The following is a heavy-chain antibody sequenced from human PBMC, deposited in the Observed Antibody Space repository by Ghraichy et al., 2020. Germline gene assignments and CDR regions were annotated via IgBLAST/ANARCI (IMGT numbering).Heavy chain of an antibody. J-gene: IGHJ5*02. V-gene: IGHV4-59*08. D-gene: IGHD6-6*01. CDR2: IYYSGST. CDR1: GGSISSYY. Sequence: SETLSLTCTVSGGSISSYYWSWIRQPPGKGLEWIGYIYYSGSTNYNPSLKSRVTISVDTSKNQFSLKLSSVTAADTAVYYCARHRYREYSSIPFDPWGQGTLVTVSS. CDR3: ARHRYREYSSIPFDP.